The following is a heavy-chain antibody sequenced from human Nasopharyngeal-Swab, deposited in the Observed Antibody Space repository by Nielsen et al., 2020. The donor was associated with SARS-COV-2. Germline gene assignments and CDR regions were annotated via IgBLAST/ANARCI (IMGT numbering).Heavy chain of an antibody. D-gene: IGHD1-14*01. CDR2: INWNGGST. V-gene: IGHV3-20*01. J-gene: IGHJ6*02. Sequence: VRQAPGKGLEWVSGINWNGGSTGYADSVKGRFTISRDNAKNSLYLQMNSLRAEDPALYHCARDAEQTGDYYYGMDVWGQGTTVTVSS. CDR3: ARDAEQTGDYYYGMDV.